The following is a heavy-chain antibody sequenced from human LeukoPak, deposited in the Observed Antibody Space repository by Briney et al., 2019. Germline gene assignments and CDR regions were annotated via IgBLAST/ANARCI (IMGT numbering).Heavy chain of an antibody. Sequence: SETLSLTCAVSGYYISSGYYWGWIRQPPGKGLEWIGSIYHSGSTYYNPSLKSRVTISVDTSKNQFSLKLSSVTAADTAVYYCARVRYSSGWYFDYWGQGTLVTVSS. CDR1: GYYISSGYY. CDR3: ARVRYSSGWYFDY. V-gene: IGHV4-38-2*01. CDR2: IYHSGST. D-gene: IGHD6-19*01. J-gene: IGHJ4*02.